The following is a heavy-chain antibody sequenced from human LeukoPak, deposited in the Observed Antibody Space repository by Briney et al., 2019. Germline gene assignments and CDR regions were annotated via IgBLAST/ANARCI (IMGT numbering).Heavy chain of an antibody. CDR3: ARHIGGGIEDMDV. J-gene: IGHJ6*03. CDR2: IYVTGT. CDR1: GGSIGTYY. Sequence: SETLSLTCTVSGGSIGTYYWSWIRQSPGKGLEWIGYIYVTGTRYNPYLQSRVTISVDRSRNQFFLKMSSVAAADTAVYYCARHIGGGIEDMDVWGKGTKVIVSS. D-gene: IGHD3-16*02. V-gene: IGHV4-59*08.